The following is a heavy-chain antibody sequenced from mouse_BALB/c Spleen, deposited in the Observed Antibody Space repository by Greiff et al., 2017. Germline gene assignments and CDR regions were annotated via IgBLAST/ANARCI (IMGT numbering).Heavy chain of an antibody. CDR2: ISYSGST. CDR1: GDSITSGY. J-gene: IGHJ4*01. D-gene: IGHD2-10*02. CDR3: ARLYGNYVGSAMDY. V-gene: IGHV3-8*02. Sequence: EVQLVESGPSLVKPSQTLSLTCSVTGDSITSGYWNWIRKFPGNKLEYMGYISYSGSTYYNPSLKSRISITRDTSKNQYYLQLNSVTTEDTATYYCARLYGNYVGSAMDYWGQGTSVTVSS.